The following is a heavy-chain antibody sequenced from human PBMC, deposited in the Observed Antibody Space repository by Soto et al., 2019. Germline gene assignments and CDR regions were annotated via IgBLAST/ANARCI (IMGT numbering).Heavy chain of an antibody. Sequence: PSETLSLTCTVSGGSISSGGYYWSWIRQHPGKGLEWIGYIYYSGSTYYNPSLKSRVTISVDTSKNQFSLKLSSVTAADTAVYYCAREELDIVVVPAAIRGWFDPSGQVNLVAVSS. CDR3: AREELDIVVVPAAIRGWFDP. J-gene: IGHJ5*02. V-gene: IGHV4-31*03. CDR2: IYYSGST. CDR1: GGSISSGGYY. D-gene: IGHD2-2*02.